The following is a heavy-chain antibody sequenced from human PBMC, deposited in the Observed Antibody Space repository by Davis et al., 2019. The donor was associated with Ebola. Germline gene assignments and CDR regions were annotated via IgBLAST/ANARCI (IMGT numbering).Heavy chain of an antibody. CDR2: ISGYNGNT. CDR1: GYTFTSYG. CDR3: ARTSIVGTTTTASDI. V-gene: IGHV1-18*01. Sequence: ASVKVSCKSSGYTFTSYGFSWVRQAPGQGLEWMGWISGYNGNTDYVQKFQGRVTMTTDTSTGTAYMELRSLRSDDTAVYFCARTSIVGTTTTASDIWGQGTMVTVSS. D-gene: IGHD1-26*01. J-gene: IGHJ3*02.